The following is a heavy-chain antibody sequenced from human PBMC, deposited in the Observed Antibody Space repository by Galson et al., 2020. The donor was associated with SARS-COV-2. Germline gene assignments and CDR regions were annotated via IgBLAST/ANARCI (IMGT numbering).Heavy chain of an antibody. Sequence: GESLKISCAASGFTLSPYEMNWVRQAPGKGLEWLSYISSSGDMIYYADSVKGRFTISRDNAKNSLFLQMNSLRAEDTAIYYCARSGYTTGWTAGYGMDVWGQGTTVTVSS. CDR2: ISSSGDMI. CDR3: ARSGYTTGWTAGYGMDV. D-gene: IGHD6-19*01. J-gene: IGHJ6*02. CDR1: GFTLSPYE. V-gene: IGHV3-48*03.